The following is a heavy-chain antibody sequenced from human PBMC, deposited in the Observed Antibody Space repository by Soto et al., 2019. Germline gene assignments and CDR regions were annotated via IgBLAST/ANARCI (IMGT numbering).Heavy chain of an antibody. CDR1: GFSLSTGGVG. J-gene: IGHJ6*02. V-gene: IGHV2-5*02. Sequence: QITLKESGPALVKPTQTLTLTCTISGFSLSTGGVGVGWIRQPPGKALEWLALIYWDDDKRYSPSLRSRLTSTKDTSKNQVALTMTNIDPVDTATYYCAHSRCGGDCLQSYSSHYYYGMDVWGQGTTVTVSS. CDR3: AHSRCGGDCLQSYSSHYYYGMDV. D-gene: IGHD2-21*02. CDR2: IYWDDDK.